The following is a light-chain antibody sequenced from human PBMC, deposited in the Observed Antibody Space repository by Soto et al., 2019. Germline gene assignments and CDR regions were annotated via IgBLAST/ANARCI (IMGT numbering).Light chain of an antibody. CDR2: EGS. CDR1: RSDVGSYNL. J-gene: IGLJ1*01. Sequence: QSALTQPASVSGSPGQSITISCTGTRSDVGSYNLVSWYQQLPGKAPKLIISEGSKRPSGVSNRFSGSKSGNTASLTISGLQVEDEADYYCCSYAGITFAVFGTGTKVTVL. CDR3: CSYAGITFAV. V-gene: IGLV2-23*01.